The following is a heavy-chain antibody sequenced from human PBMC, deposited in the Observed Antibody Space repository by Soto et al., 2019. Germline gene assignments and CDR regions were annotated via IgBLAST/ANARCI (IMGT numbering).Heavy chain of an antibody. V-gene: IGHV3-74*01. CDR2: IYTDGSST. Sequence: EVQLVESGGGLVQPGGSLRLSCAASGFTFSTYWMHWVRQAPGKGLAWVSRIYTDGSSTDYADSVKGRFTFSRDNTENTLYLQMNSLTAEDTAVYYCATEGYSGSMDVWGQGTTVTVSS. CDR1: GFTFSTYW. CDR3: ATEGYSGSMDV. J-gene: IGHJ6*02. D-gene: IGHD1-26*01.